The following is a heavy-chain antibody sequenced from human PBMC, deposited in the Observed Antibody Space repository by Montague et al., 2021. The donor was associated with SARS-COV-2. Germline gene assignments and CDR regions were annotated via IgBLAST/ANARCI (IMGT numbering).Heavy chain of an antibody. Sequence: SLRLSCAASGFTFSSYAMSWVRQAPGKGLEWVSAISGSGGSTYYADSVKGRFTISRDNSKNTLYLQMNSLRAEDTAVYYCAKDSGSSMDYYGMDVWGQGTTVTVSS. D-gene: IGHD1-26*01. CDR3: AKDSGSSMDYYGMDV. V-gene: IGHV3-23*01. CDR1: GFTFSSYA. CDR2: ISGSGGST. J-gene: IGHJ6*02.